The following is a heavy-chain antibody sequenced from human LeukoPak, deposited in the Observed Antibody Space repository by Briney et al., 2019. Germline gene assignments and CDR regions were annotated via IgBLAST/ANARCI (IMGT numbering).Heavy chain of an antibody. CDR2: ISSSGSTI. D-gene: IGHD2-15*01. V-gene: IGHV3-11*01. CDR3: ARAPRRSGGSCYYVDY. CDR1: GFTFSDYY. J-gene: IGHJ4*02. Sequence: GGSLRLSCAASGFTFSDYYMSWIRQAPGKGLEWVSYISSSGSTIYYADSVKGRFTISRDNAKNSLYLQMNSPRAEDTAVYYCARAPRRSGGSCYYVDYWGEGTLVTVSS.